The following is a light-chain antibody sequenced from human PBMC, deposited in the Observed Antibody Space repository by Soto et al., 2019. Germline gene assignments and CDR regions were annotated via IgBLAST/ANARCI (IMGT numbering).Light chain of an antibody. CDR2: AAA. J-gene: IGKJ2*01. CDR1: QGISSF. CDR3: QQYLSYPYT. Sequence: AIRMTQSPSSISASTGDRVTITCRASQGISSFLAWYQQKPGKAPKLLIYAAATLQRGAPSRLSASGSGTDITLTISRLQSEDFATYFCQQYLSYPYTFGQGTKLEI. V-gene: IGKV1-8*01.